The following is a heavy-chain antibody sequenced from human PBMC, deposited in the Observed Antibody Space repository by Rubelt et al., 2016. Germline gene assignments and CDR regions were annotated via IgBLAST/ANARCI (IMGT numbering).Heavy chain of an antibody. Sequence: GLEWVANIKQDGSEKYYVDSVKGRFTISRDNAKNSLYLQMNSLRAEDTAVYFCASALGYCSRTTCYRYHYYFDYWGQGTLVTVSS. CDR3: ASALGYCSRTTCYRYHYYFDY. CDR2: IKQDGSEK. V-gene: IGHV3-7*01. D-gene: IGHD2-2*01. J-gene: IGHJ4*02.